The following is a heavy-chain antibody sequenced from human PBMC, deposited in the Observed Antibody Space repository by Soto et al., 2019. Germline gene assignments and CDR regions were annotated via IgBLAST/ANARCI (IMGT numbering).Heavy chain of an antibody. Sequence: QVQLVQSGAEVKKPGSSVKVSCKASGGTFSSYAISWVRQAPGQGLEWRGGIIPIFGTANYAQKFQGRVTITADESTSTAYMELSSLRSEDTAVYYCARGGAYSSSWYDAFDIWGQGRMVTVS. J-gene: IGHJ3*02. CDR1: GGTFSSYA. D-gene: IGHD6-13*01. V-gene: IGHV1-69*01. CDR2: IIPIFGTA. CDR3: ARGGAYSSSWYDAFDI.